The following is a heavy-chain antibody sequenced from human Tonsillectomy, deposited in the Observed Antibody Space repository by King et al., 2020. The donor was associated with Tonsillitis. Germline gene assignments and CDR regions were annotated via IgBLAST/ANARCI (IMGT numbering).Heavy chain of an antibody. J-gene: IGHJ4*02. Sequence: VQLVESGGGVVQPGRSLRLSCAASGLTLRNYGIHWVRQAPGKGLEWVAVISYDGGNRYYADSVKGRFTISRDDSKNTRYLQMNSLRAEDTAVYYRAKEEVSYYTWGNDRPPFDYWGQGTLVSVSS. CDR1: GLTLRNYG. D-gene: IGHD3-16*02. CDR3: AKEEVSYYTWGNDRPPFDY. CDR2: ISYDGGNR. V-gene: IGHV3-30*18.